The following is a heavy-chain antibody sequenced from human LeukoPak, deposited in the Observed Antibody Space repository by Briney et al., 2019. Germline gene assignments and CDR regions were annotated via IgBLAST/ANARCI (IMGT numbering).Heavy chain of an antibody. J-gene: IGHJ4*02. CDR3: ARGHGGNSGYYFDY. D-gene: IGHD4-23*01. V-gene: IGHV4-4*07. Sequence: SETLSLTCTVPGDSISSYYWSWIRQPAGKGLQWIGRIYTSGSTNYNPSLKSRVTMSVDTSKNQFSLKLSSVTAADTAVYYCARGHGGNSGYYFDYWGQGTLVTVSS. CDR2: IYTSGST. CDR1: GDSISSYY.